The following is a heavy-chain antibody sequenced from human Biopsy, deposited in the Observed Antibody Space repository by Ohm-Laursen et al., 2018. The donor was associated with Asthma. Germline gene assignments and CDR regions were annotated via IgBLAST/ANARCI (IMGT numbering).Heavy chain of an antibody. D-gene: IGHD2-8*02. CDR2: IYYSGST. V-gene: IGHV4-31*03. CDR1: GGSTSSEDYY. Sequence: TLSLTCTVSGGSTSSEDYYWTWIRQHPGKGLEWIGFIYYSGSTYYNPSLKSRVSISIDTSKNQFSLKLSSVTAADTAVYYCARGDTGGWSQYYFDYWGQGTLVTVSS. J-gene: IGHJ4*02. CDR3: ARGDTGGWSQYYFDY.